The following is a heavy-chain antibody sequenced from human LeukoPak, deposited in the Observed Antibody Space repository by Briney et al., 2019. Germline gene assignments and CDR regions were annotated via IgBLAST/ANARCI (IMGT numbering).Heavy chain of an antibody. J-gene: IGHJ4*02. CDR3: ARGGGGNSYGY. CDR2: ISSSSSTI. Sequence: PGGSLRLSCAASGFTFSSYSMNWVRQAPGKGLEWASYISSSSSTIYYADSVKGRFTISRDNAKNSLYLQMNSLRAEDTAVYYCARGGGGNSYGYWGQGTLVTVSS. V-gene: IGHV3-48*01. CDR1: GFTFSSYS. D-gene: IGHD4-23*01.